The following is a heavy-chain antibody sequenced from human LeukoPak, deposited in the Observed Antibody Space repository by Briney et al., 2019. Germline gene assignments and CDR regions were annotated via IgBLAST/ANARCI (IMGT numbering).Heavy chain of an antibody. CDR1: GYTFSSYA. V-gene: IGHV1-18*01. Sequence: GASVKVSCTASGYTFSSYAISWVRRAPGQGLEWMGWISPYNGNTNSAQRFQGRVTMTTDTSTSAAYMELTSLRPDDTAVYYCARDNTWYFDLWGRGTLVTVSS. D-gene: IGHD2/OR15-2a*01. CDR3: ARDNTWYFDL. CDR2: ISPYNGNT. J-gene: IGHJ2*01.